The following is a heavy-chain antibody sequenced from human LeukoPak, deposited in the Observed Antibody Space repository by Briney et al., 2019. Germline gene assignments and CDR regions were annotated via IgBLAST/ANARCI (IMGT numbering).Heavy chain of an antibody. J-gene: IGHJ4*02. V-gene: IGHV3-21*04. D-gene: IGHD6-19*01. CDR2: ISSSSSYI. CDR1: GFTFSSYS. Sequence: AGGSLRLSCAASGFTFSSYSMNWDRQAPGEGLEWVSSISSSSSYIYYADPVKGRFTISRDNAKNSLYLQMNSLRDEDTAVYYCAKDLNSGWGKWGGRHPSDYWGQGTLVTVSS. CDR3: AKDLNSGWGKWGGRHPSDY.